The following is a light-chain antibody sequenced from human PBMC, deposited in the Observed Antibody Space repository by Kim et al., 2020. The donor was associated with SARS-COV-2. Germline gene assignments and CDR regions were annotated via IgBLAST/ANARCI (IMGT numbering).Light chain of an antibody. CDR1: SRDVGTYNL. CDR3: CSYAGSSTHVV. CDR2: EVS. J-gene: IGLJ2*01. V-gene: IGLV2-23*02. Sequence: QACTISGTGTSRDVGTYNLVSWYQQHPGKAPKLMIYEVSKRPSGVSNRFSGSKSGNTASLTISGLQAEDEADYYCCSYAGSSTHVVFGGGTQLTVL.